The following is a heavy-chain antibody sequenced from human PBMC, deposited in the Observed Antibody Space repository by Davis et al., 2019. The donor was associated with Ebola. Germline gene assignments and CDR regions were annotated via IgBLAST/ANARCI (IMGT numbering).Heavy chain of an antibody. CDR2: ISSSSSYI. V-gene: IGHV3-21*01. D-gene: IGHD6-13*01. CDR1: GFTFSSYS. Sequence: GESLKISCAASGFTFSSYSMNWVRQAPGKGLEWVSSISSSSSYIYYADSVKGRFTISRDNAKNSLYLQMNSLRAEDTAVYYCARDLYSSREGSWYFDLWGRGTLVTVSS. J-gene: IGHJ2*01. CDR3: ARDLYSSREGSWYFDL.